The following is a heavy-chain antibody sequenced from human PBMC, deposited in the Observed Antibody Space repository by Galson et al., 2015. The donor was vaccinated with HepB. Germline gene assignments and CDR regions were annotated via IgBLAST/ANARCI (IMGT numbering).Heavy chain of an antibody. Sequence: SLRLSCAASGFTFSSYAMHWVGQAPGKGLEWAAVISYDGSIKHYGDSVKGRFTISRDNSKSTLYVQMNSLRAEDTAVYYCARDLWSAAGFPGIWGQGTLVTVSS. CDR2: ISYDGSIK. J-gene: IGHJ4*02. CDR1: GFTFSSYA. CDR3: ARDLWSAAGFPGI. V-gene: IGHV3-30-3*01. D-gene: IGHD6-13*01.